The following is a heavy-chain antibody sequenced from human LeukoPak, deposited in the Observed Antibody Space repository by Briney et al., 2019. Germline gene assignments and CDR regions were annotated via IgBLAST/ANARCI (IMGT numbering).Heavy chain of an antibody. Sequence: PGGSLRLSCAASGFTFSSYYMHWVRQAPGKGLEWVAFIRYDGSNKYYADSVKGRFTISRDNSKNTLYLQMNSLRAEDTAVYYCARGLFVATPGAPLGYWGQGTLVTVSS. V-gene: IGHV3-30*02. J-gene: IGHJ4*02. CDR1: GFTFSSYY. CDR3: ARGLFVATPGAPLGY. CDR2: IRYDGSNK. D-gene: IGHD2-15*01.